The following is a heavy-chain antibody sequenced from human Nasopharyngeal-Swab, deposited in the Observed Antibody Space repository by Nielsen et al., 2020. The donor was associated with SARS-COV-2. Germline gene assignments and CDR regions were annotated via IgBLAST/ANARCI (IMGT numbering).Heavy chain of an antibody. CDR2: INRSGSA. Sequence: SETLSLTCAVYGGSFSGYYWTWIRQPPGKGLEWIGEINRSGSANYNPSLKSRVTISVDTSKNQFSLKLSSVTAADTAVYYCARGSRGSSGWSYYYDSSEIYYFDYWGQGTLVTVSS. V-gene: IGHV4-34*01. CDR1: GGSFSGYY. CDR3: ARGSRGSSGWSYYYDSSEIYYFDY. J-gene: IGHJ4*02. D-gene: IGHD3-22*01.